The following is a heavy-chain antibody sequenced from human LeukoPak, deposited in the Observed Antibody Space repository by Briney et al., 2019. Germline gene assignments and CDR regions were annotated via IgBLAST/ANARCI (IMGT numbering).Heavy chain of an antibody. Sequence: PSETLSLTCTVSGGSISSSSYYWGWIRQPPGKGLEWIGTIYYSGSTYYNPSLKSRVTISVDTSKNQFSLKLSSVTAADTAVYYCARLLALRGAFDIWGQGTMVTVSS. CDR2: IYYSGST. D-gene: IGHD2-21*01. CDR1: GGSISSSSYY. J-gene: IGHJ3*02. CDR3: ARLLALRGAFDI. V-gene: IGHV4-39*01.